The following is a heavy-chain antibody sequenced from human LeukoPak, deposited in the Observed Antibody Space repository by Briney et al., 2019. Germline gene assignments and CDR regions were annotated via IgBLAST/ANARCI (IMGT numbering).Heavy chain of an antibody. CDR3: ARATSLVAPYYYYMDV. J-gene: IGHJ6*03. CDR2: IYTSGST. V-gene: IGHV4-61*02. Sequence: PSQTLSLTCTVSSGSISSGSYYWSWIRQPAGKGLEWIGRIYTSGSTNYNPSLKSRVTISVDTSKNQFSLKLSSVTAADTAVYYCARATSLVAPYYYYMDVWAKGTTVTISS. D-gene: IGHD2-15*01. CDR1: SGSISSGSYY.